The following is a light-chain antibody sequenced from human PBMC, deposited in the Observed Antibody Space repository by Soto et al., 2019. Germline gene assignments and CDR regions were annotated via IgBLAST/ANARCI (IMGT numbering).Light chain of an antibody. CDR1: QNIGSL. V-gene: IGKV1-39*01. Sequence: QMTQSPSSLSASVGDRVTITCRASQNIGSLLNWYQQKLGKAPKLLIYATSHLQSGVPSRFSGSGSGTDFTLTISSLQPEDFANYFCQQSHNAPQTFGQGTRVEI. CDR3: QQSHNAPQT. J-gene: IGKJ1*01. CDR2: ATS.